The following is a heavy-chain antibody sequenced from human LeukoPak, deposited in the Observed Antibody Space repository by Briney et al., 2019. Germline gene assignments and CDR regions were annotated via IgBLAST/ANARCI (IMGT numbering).Heavy chain of an antibody. J-gene: IGHJ4*02. Sequence: PSGTLSLTCAVSGGSISSSNWWSWVRQPPGKGLEWIGEINHSGSTNYNPSLKSRVTISVDTSKNQFSLKLSSVTAADTAVHYCARGGRGVIVRRFFLDYWGQGTLVTVSS. CDR1: GGSISSSNW. CDR3: ARGGRGVIVRRFFLDY. CDR2: INHSGST. V-gene: IGHV4-4*02. D-gene: IGHD3-16*02.